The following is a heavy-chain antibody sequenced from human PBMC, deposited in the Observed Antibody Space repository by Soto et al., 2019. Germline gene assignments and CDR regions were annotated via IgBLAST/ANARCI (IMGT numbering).Heavy chain of an antibody. CDR1: GFTFRRYG. CDR2: IPFDGNNK. Sequence: QVQLVESGGGVVQPGRSLRLSCAASGFTFRRYGMHWVRQAPGKGLEWVAVIPFDGNNKYYGDSVRGRFTISRDNSKNTLYLQMNSLRPEDTAVYYCAKDPRDIVVVSDVHYYYYGMDVWGQGTTVTVSS. V-gene: IGHV3-30*18. D-gene: IGHD2-2*01. CDR3: AKDPRDIVVVSDVHYYYYGMDV. J-gene: IGHJ6*02.